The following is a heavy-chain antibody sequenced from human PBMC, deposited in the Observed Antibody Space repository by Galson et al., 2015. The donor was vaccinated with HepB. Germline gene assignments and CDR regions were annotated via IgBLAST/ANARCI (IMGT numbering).Heavy chain of an antibody. J-gene: IGHJ2*01. D-gene: IGHD2/OR15-2a*01. Sequence: SLRLSCAASGFSFNTYGMHWVRQAPGKGLEWVAAMSHDGRNKFYADSVKGRFQISRDNSMNTLYLQMNSLRAEDTALYYCAKDAFRFSIIGWYFDLWGRGTLVAVSS. CDR3: AKDAFRFSIIGWYFDL. CDR2: MSHDGRNK. CDR1: GFSFNTYG. V-gene: IGHV3-30*18.